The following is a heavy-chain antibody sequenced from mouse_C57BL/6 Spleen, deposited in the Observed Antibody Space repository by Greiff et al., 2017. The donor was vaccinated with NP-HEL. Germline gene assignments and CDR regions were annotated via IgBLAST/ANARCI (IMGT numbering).Heavy chain of an antibody. CDR1: GFTFSNYW. Sequence: EVQLQESGGGLVQPGGSMKLSCVASGFTFSNYWMNWVRQSPEKGLEWVAQIRLKSDNYATHYAESVKGRFTISRDDSKSSVYLQMNNLRAEDTGIYYCTAGDYDGYYFDYWGQGTTLTVSS. V-gene: IGHV6-3*01. D-gene: IGHD2-4*01. J-gene: IGHJ2*01. CDR3: TAGDYDGYYFDY. CDR2: IRLKSDNYAT.